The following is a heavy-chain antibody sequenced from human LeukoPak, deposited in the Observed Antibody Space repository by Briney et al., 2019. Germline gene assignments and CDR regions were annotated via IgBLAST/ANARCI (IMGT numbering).Heavy chain of an antibody. J-gene: IGHJ4*02. CDR1: GFTFSSYW. CDR2: IKQDGSEK. CDR3: ARDTEEPFVY. D-gene: IGHD1-14*01. Sequence: GGSLRLSCAASGFTFSSYWISWVRQAPGKGLEWVANIKQDGSEKYYVDSVKGRFTISRDNAKNSLYLQMNSLRAEDSAVYYCARDTEEPFVYWGQGTLVTVSS. V-gene: IGHV3-7*01.